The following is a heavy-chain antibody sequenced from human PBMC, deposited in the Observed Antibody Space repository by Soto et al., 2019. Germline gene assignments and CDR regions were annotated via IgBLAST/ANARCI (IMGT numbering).Heavy chain of an antibody. D-gene: IGHD1-7*01. Sequence: QVQLVQSGTEVKKPGSSVKVSFKASGGTFSSYAFSWVRQAPGQGLAWMGGIIPIFGTADYAQMFQDRVTITADESTSTAYMELSSLRSEDTAVYYCAKSPELELYGPPAIWGQGTLVTVSS. CDR3: AKSPELELYGPPAI. V-gene: IGHV1-69*12. J-gene: IGHJ4*02. CDR1: GGTFSSYA. CDR2: IIPIFGTA.